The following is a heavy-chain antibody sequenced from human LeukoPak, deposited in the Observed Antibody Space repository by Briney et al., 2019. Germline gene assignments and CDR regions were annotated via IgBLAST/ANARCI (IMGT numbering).Heavy chain of an antibody. CDR1: GFTFSSYS. CDR3: ARDDFVVVPAGFDY. CDR2: ISSSSSYI. D-gene: IGHD2-2*01. Sequence: PGGSLRLSCAASGFTFSSYSMNWVRQAPGKGLEWVSSISSSSSYIYYADSVKGRFTVSRDNAKNSLYLQMSSLRAEDTAVYYCARDDFVVVPAGFDYWGQGTLVTVSS. V-gene: IGHV3-21*01. J-gene: IGHJ4*02.